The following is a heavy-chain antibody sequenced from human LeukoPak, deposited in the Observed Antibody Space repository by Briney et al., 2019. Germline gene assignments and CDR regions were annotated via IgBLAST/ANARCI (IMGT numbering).Heavy chain of an antibody. CDR2: ISWNSGTK. Sequence: GRSLRLSCAASGFTFDDFAMHWVRQAPGKGLEWVSGISWNSGTKAYAGSLKGRFTISRDNAKNSLYLQTNSLRPEDTALYYCAKEAAYYYDSSGPFDYWGQGTLVTVSS. CDR3: AKEAAYYYDSSGPFDY. V-gene: IGHV3-9*01. D-gene: IGHD3-22*01. CDR1: GFTFDDFA. J-gene: IGHJ4*02.